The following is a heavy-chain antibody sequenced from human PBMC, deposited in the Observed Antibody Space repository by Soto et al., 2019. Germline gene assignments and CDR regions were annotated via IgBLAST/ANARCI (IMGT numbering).Heavy chain of an antibody. Sequence: SQTLSLPCAISGDRVSSNSAAWTWIRQSPSRGLEWLGRTYYRSKWYNDYAVSVKSRITINPDTSKNQFSLQLNSVTPEDTAVYYCARDRTGTLYNWFDPWGQGTLVTVSS. CDR2: TYYRSKWYN. CDR1: GDRVSSNSAA. V-gene: IGHV6-1*01. D-gene: IGHD1-7*01. J-gene: IGHJ5*02. CDR3: ARDRTGTLYNWFDP.